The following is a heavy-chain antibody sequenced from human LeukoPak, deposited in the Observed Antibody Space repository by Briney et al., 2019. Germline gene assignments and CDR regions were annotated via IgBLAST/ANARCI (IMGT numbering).Heavy chain of an antibody. V-gene: IGHV3-53*01. CDR3: ARAKPKNMVRGLIMRRESRYYFDY. J-gene: IGHJ4*02. Sequence: VGSLRLSCAASGFTVISNYMSWVRQAPGKGLEWVSVIYSGGSTYYADSVKGRFTISRDNSKSTLYIQMNSLRAEDTAVYYCARAKPKNMVRGLIMRRESRYYFDYWGQGTLVTVSS. CDR2: IYSGGST. D-gene: IGHD3-10*01. CDR1: GFTVISNY.